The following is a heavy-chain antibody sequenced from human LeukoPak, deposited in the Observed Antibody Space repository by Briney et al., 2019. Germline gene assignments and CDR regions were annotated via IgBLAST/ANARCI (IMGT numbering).Heavy chain of an antibody. D-gene: IGHD6-13*01. J-gene: IGHJ4*02. V-gene: IGHV3-30-3*01. CDR3: ARERTAAANLDY. CDR1: GYTFTGYY. CDR2: ISYDGSNK. Sequence: SCKASGYTFTGYYMHWVRQAPGKGLEWVAVISYDGSNKYYADSVKGRFTISRDNSKNTLYLQMNSLRAEDTAVYYCARERTAAANLDYWGQGTLVTVSS.